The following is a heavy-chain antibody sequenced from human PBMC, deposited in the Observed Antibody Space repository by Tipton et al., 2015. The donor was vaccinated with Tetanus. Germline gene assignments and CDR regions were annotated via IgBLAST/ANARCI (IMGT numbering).Heavy chain of an antibody. CDR3: ARDSPDILLVPAV. CDR2: ITFDGSTK. CDR1: GLTFSSYG. J-gene: IGHJ4*02. Sequence: SLRLSCAASGLTFSSYGMHWVRQAPGKGLEWVAVITFDGSTKYYGDSVKGRFTLSRDNAKNTLYLQMNSLRAEDTAVYYCARDSPDILLVPAVWGQGTLVTVSS. V-gene: IGHV3-33*01. D-gene: IGHD2-2*01.